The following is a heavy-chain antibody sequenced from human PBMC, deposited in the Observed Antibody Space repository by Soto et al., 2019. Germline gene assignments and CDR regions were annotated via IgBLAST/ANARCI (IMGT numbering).Heavy chain of an antibody. CDR1: GFTFDDYA. D-gene: IGHD3-9*01. J-gene: IGHJ4*02. V-gene: IGHV3-9*01. CDR2: ISWNSGSI. CDR3: AKSGHYDILTGYYQLFDY. Sequence: EVQLVESGGGLVQPGRSLRLSCAASGFTFDDYAMHWVRQAPGKGLEWVSGISWNSGSIGYADSVKGRFTISRDNAKNSLYLQMNSLIAEDTALYYCAKSGHYDILTGYYQLFDYWGQGTLVTVSS.